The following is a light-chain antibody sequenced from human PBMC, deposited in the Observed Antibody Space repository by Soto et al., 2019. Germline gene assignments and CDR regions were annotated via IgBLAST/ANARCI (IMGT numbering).Light chain of an antibody. CDR1: QSVTIN. Sequence: EIVMTQSPATLSVSPGERATLSCRASQSVTINLAWYHQKPGQAPRLLISGASARAAGIPARFSGSGSETEFTLTISSLQSEDFAIYYCKQYNNWPPTFGQGTKVDIK. CDR3: KQYNNWPPT. V-gene: IGKV3-15*01. J-gene: IGKJ1*01. CDR2: GAS.